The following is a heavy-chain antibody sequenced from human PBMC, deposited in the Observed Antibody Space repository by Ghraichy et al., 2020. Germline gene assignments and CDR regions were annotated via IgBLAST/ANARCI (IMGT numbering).Heavy chain of an antibody. Sequence: GGSLRLSCAASGFTFSSYGMHWVRQAPGKGLEWVAVISYDGSNKYYVDSVKGRLTISRDNSKNTLYLQMNSLRAEDTAVYYCAKGKYYYDSSGYPDAFDIWGQGTMVTVSS. CDR3: AKGKYYYDSSGYPDAFDI. D-gene: IGHD3-22*01. V-gene: IGHV3-30*18. CDR1: GFTFSSYG. J-gene: IGHJ3*02. CDR2: ISYDGSNK.